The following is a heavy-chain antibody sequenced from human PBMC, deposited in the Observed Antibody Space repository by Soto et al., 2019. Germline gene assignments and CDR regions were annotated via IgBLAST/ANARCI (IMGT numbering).Heavy chain of an antibody. Sequence: LSLTCAVSGYSISGGYYWGWIRQPPGKGLEWIGSINHSGSTYYNPSLKSRVTISVDTSKNQFSLKLSSVTAADTAVYYCARLVGGTTIDYWGQGTLVTVSS. J-gene: IGHJ4*02. D-gene: IGHD1-26*01. CDR3: ARLVGGTTIDY. CDR2: INHSGST. V-gene: IGHV4-38-2*01. CDR1: GYSISGGYY.